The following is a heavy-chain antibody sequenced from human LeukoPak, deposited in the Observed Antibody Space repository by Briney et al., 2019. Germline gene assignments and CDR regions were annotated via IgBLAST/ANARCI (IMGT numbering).Heavy chain of an antibody. CDR1: GGTFSSYA. D-gene: IGHD2-2*01. J-gene: IGHJ5*02. CDR2: IIPIFGTA. CDR3: ARDDRPLYCSSTRCDSNWFDP. Sequence: SVKVSCKASGGTFSSYAISWVRQAPGQGLEWMGGIIPIFGTANYAQKFQGRVTITADESTSTAYMELSSLRSEDTAVYYCARDDRPLYCSSTRCDSNWFDPWGQGTLVTVSS. V-gene: IGHV1-69*13.